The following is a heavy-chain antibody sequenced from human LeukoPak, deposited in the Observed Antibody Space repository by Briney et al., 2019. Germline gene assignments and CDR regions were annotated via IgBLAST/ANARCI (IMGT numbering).Heavy chain of an antibody. J-gene: IGHJ3*02. V-gene: IGHV3-23*01. CDR2: ISGDGGST. CDR3: AKDGALGRGTFEI. CDR1: GFTFSSYA. Sequence: GGSLRLSCAASGFTFSSYAMSWVRQAPGKGLEWVSFISGDGGSTYYADSVKGRFAISRDNSKNTLYLQMNSLRAEDTAVYYCAKDGALGRGTFEIWGHGTMVSVSS. D-gene: IGHD3-16*01.